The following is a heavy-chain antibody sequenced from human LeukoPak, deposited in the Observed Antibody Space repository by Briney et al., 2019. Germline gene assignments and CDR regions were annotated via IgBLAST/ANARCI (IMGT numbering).Heavy chain of an antibody. CDR2: LTGSGANT. CDR3: AKEGERSSWGDNDAFDI. D-gene: IGHD6-13*01. Sequence: GGSLRLSCAASGFSFSSYAMNWVRQAPGQGLEWVSALTGSGANTYYAGSVKGRFTISRDNSKNTLYLQMNSLRAEDTAVYYCAKEGERSSWGDNDAFDIWGQGTMLTVSS. V-gene: IGHV3-23*01. J-gene: IGHJ3*02. CDR1: GFSFSSYA.